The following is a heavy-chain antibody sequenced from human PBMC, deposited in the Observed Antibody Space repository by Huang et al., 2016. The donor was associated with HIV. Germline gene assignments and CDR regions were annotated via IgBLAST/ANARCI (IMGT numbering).Heavy chain of an antibody. CDR2: IFYSGST. Sequence: QVQLQESGPGLVKPSETLSLTCTVSGGSISSYYWSWIRQPPGKGLEWIGYIFYSGSTNYNPSLPLKLSSVTDADTAVYYCARTFSKQLVGDWGQGTLVTVSS. J-gene: IGHJ4*02. CDR1: GGSISSYY. CDR3: ARTFSKQLVGD. V-gene: IGHV4-59*01. D-gene: IGHD6-6*01.